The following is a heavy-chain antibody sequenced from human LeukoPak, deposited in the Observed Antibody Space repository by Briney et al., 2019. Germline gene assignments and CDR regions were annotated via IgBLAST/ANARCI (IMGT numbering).Heavy chain of an antibody. CDR2: IYYSGST. CDR3: ARTGGSGWYMDFDY. J-gene: IGHJ4*02. V-gene: IGHV4-59*01. D-gene: IGHD6-19*01. Sequence: SETLSLTCTVSGGSISSYYGSWIRQPPGGGLERIGYIYYSGSTNYNPSLKSRVTISVDTSKNQFSLKLSSVTAADTAVYYCARTGGSGWYMDFDYWGQGTLVTVSS. CDR1: GGSISSYY.